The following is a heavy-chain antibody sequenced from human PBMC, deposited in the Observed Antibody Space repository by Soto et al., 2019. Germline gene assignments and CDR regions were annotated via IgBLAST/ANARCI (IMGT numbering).Heavy chain of an antibody. CDR2: IYPSGST. V-gene: IGHV4-30-2*01. Sequence: QLQLQESGSGLVKPSQTLSLTCAVSGGSISSGGYSWSWIRQPPGKGLEWIGYIYPSGSTYYNPSLKSRVTISVDRSKNQFSLKLSSVTAADTAVYYCASNTVEYYFDYWGQGTLVTVSS. CDR1: GGSISSGGYS. CDR3: ASNTVEYYFDY. J-gene: IGHJ4*02. D-gene: IGHD4-17*01.